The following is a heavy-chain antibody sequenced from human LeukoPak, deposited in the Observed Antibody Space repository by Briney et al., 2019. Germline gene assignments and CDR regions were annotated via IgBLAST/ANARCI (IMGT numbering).Heavy chain of an antibody. CDR3: ARGGSSWYRTNDFDY. CDR1: GYTFTSYA. CDR2: INTNTGNP. D-gene: IGHD6-13*01. Sequence: PEASVKVSCKASGYTFTSYAMNWVRQAPGQGLEWMGWINTNTGNPTYAQGFTGRFVFSLDTSVSTAYLQISSLKAEDTAVYYCARGGSSWYRTNDFDYWGQGTLVTVSS. J-gene: IGHJ4*02. V-gene: IGHV7-4-1*02.